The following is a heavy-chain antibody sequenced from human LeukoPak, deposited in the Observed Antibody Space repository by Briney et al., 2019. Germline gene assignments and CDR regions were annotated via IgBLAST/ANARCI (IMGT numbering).Heavy chain of an antibody. V-gene: IGHV1-18*01. J-gene: IGHJ3*02. CDR3: ARDSGTYYHAFDI. D-gene: IGHD1-26*01. Sequence: ASVNVSCKASGYTFTSYGISWVRQAPGQGLEWMGWISVYNGNTNYAQKFQGRVTMTTDTSTSTAYMELRSLKSDDTAVYYCARDSGTYYHAFDIWGQGTMVTVSS. CDR2: ISVYNGNT. CDR1: GYTFTSYG.